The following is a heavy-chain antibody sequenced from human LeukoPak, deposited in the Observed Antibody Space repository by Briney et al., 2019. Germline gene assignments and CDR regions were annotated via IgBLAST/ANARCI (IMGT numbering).Heavy chain of an antibody. CDR1: GGSFSGYY. V-gene: IGHV4-34*01. D-gene: IGHD5-24*01. CDR3: ARDRWLHLYFDY. Sequence: SETLSLTCAVYGGSFSGYYWSWIRQPPGKGLEWIGEINHSGSTSYNPSLKSRVTISVDTSKNQFSLKLSSVTAADTAVYYCARDRWLHLYFDYWGQGTLVTVSS. CDR2: INHSGST. J-gene: IGHJ4*02.